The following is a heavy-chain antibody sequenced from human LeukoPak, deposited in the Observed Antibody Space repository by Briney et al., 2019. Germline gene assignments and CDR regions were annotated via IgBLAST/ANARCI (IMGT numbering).Heavy chain of an antibody. CDR1: GGSFSGYY. CDR2: INHSGST. Sequence: SETLSLTCAVYGGSFSGYYWSWIRHPPGKGLEWIGEINHSGSTNYNPSLKSRVTISVDTSKNQFSLKLSSVTAADTAVYYCARNGYSYGYDYYYYMDVWGKGTTVTISS. CDR3: ARNGYSYGYDYYYYMDV. J-gene: IGHJ6*03. D-gene: IGHD5-18*01. V-gene: IGHV4-34*01.